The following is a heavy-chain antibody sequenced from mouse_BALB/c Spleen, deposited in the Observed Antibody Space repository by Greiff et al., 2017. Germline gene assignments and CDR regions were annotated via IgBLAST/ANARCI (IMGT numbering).Heavy chain of an antibody. V-gene: IGHV1S137*01. J-gene: IGHJ2*01. Sequence: QVQLQQSGAELVRPGVSVKISCKGSGYTFTDYAMHWVKQSHAKSQEWIGVISTYYGDASYNQKFKGKATMTVDKSSSTAYMELARLTSEDSAIYYCARGGTTEGGYFDYWGQGTTLTVSS. D-gene: IGHD1-1*01. CDR1: GYTFTDYA. CDR3: ARGGTTEGGYFDY. CDR2: ISTYYGDA.